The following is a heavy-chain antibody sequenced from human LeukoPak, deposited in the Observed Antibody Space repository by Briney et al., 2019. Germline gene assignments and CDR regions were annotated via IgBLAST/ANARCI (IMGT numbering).Heavy chain of an antibody. CDR3: ARDNWNDAPGGFDP. CDR1: GINFSDSE. Sequence: GGSLRLSCAASGINFSDSEMNWVRQAPGKGLEWVSSITRSSTSTYYTDSVRGRFTISRDNAKNSLYLQMNSLRAEDTAVYYCARDNWNDAPGGFDPWGQGTLVTVSS. D-gene: IGHD1-20*01. J-gene: IGHJ5*02. CDR2: ITRSSTST. V-gene: IGHV3-21*01.